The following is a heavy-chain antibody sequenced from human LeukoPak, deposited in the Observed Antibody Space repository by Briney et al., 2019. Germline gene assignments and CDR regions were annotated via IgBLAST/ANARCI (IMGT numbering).Heavy chain of an antibody. D-gene: IGHD2-2*01. V-gene: IGHV3-30*18. CDR1: GXTFSSYG. J-gene: IGHJ6*02. Sequence: SGGSLRLSCAASGXTFSSYGMHWVRQAPGKGLEWVAVISYDGSNKYYADSVKGRCTISRDNSKNTLYMQMNSLRAEDTAVYYCAKSRYCSSTSCSEPRLYYYNGMDVWGQGTTVTVSS. CDR3: AKSRYCSSTSCSEPRLYYYNGMDV. CDR2: ISYDGSNK.